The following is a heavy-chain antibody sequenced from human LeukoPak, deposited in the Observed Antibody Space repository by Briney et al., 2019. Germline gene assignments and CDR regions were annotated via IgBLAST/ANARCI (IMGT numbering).Heavy chain of an antibody. CDR1: GFTLNNYS. CDR2: ISTSSSTR. J-gene: IGHJ6*03. D-gene: IGHD1-1*01. Sequence: GGSLRLSCAASGFTLNNYSMNWVRQAPGKGLEWVSYISTSSSTRYYADSVKGRFTISRDNAMNSLYLQMNRLRAEDTAVYYCARTRDPPTYFYVYMDVWGKGTTVTVSS. V-gene: IGHV3-48*04. CDR3: ARTRDPPTYFYVYMDV.